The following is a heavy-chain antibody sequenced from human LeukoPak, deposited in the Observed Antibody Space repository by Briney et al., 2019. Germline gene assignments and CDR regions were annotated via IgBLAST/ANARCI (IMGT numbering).Heavy chain of an antibody. V-gene: IGHV3-23*01. D-gene: IGHD3-22*01. CDR3: AKNARSTLFLQGSYYYHYMDV. Sequence: GGSLRLSCAASGFTFDDYGMSWVRQAPGKGLEWVSAISGSGRSTYYADSVKGRFTISRGNSKNTLYLQMNSLRAEDTAVYYCAKNARSTLFLQGSYYYHYMDVWGKGTTVTISS. J-gene: IGHJ6*03. CDR1: GFTFDDYG. CDR2: ISGSGRST.